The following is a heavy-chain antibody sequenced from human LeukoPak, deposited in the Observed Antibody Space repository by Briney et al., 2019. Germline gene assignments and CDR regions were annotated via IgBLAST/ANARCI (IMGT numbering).Heavy chain of an antibody. CDR3: TRALCINGVCEWFDP. V-gene: IGHV4-61*02. D-gene: IGHD2-8*01. CDR1: GASVSSGNYF. J-gene: IGHJ5*02. CDR2: LSTSGNT. Sequence: SQTLSLTCSASGASVSSGNYFWTWIRQPTGKGLEWIGRLSTSGNTNYNPSLESRVTISGDTSKNQFSLQLRSVTAADTAVYYCTRALCINGVCEWFDPGGQGTLVTVSS.